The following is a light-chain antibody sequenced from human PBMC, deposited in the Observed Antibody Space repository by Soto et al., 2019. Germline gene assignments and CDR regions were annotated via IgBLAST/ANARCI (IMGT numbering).Light chain of an antibody. CDR2: DAS. Sequence: EIVLTQSPATLSLSPGERATLSCRASQSVSSFLAWYQQKPGQAPRLLIYDASNRATGIPARFSGSGSGTDFTLTISSLEPEDFAVYYCQHRTSDWPRKLTFGGGTKVEMK. V-gene: IGKV3-11*01. CDR1: QSVSSF. J-gene: IGKJ4*01. CDR3: QHRTSDWPRKLT.